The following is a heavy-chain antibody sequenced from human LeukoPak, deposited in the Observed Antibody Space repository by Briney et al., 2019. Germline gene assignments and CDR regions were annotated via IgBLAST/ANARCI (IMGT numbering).Heavy chain of an antibody. Sequence: PSETLSLTCTVSGGSISSYYWSWIRQPAGKGLEWIGRIYISGSTNYNPSLKSRVTMSVDPSKNQFSLKLSSVTAADTAVYYCARGIYCSSTSCVPNYYYYYMDVWGKGTTVTVSS. J-gene: IGHJ6*03. D-gene: IGHD2-2*01. V-gene: IGHV4-4*07. CDR3: ARGIYCSSTSCVPNYYYYYMDV. CDR1: GGSISSYY. CDR2: IYISGST.